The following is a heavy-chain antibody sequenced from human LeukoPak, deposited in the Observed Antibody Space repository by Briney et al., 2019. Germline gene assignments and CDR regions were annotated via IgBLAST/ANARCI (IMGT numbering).Heavy chain of an antibody. J-gene: IGHJ6*02. CDR1: GGSFSGYY. CDR3: ARGKRGSSRYYYYGMDV. Sequence: SETLSLTCAVYGGSFSGYYWSWIRQPPGKGLEWVGEINHSGSPNYNPSLKSRVTISVDTSKNQFSLKLSSVTAADTAVYYCARGKRGSSRYYYYGMDVWGQGTTVTVSS. D-gene: IGHD6-13*01. CDR2: INHSGSP. V-gene: IGHV4-34*01.